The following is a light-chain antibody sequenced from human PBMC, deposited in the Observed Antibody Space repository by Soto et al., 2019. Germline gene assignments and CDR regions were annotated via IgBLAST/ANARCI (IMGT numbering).Light chain of an antibody. V-gene: IGKV3-15*01. CDR1: QRIDND. Sequence: EIVMTQSPATLYVSPGERATLSCRASQRIDNDLAWYQQKPGQAPRLLMYGASSRATGIPTRFSGSGSETEFTLAISSLQSEDFAVYYCQQYNDWPLIFGGGTKVEIK. J-gene: IGKJ4*01. CDR3: QQYNDWPLI. CDR2: GAS.